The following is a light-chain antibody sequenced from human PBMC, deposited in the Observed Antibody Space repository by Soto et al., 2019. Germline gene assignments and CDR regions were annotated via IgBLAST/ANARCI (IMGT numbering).Light chain of an antibody. Sequence: EIVLTQSPGTLSLSPGETATLSCRASQTVSANSLAWYQRKPGQAPRLLIYSASSRATGIPDRFSGSGSGTYFTLTISRLEPEDFAVYFCQQYGSSPTFGQGSKVEIK. V-gene: IGKV3-20*01. CDR1: QTVSANS. CDR3: QQYGSSPT. CDR2: SAS. J-gene: IGKJ1*01.